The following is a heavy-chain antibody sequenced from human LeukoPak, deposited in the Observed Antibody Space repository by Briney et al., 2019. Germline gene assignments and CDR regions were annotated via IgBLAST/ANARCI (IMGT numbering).Heavy chain of an antibody. D-gene: IGHD3-16*02. CDR3: ARGDYVWGSYRFWFDY. CDR1: GGSISSSSYY. J-gene: IGHJ4*02. Sequence: SETLSLTCTVSGGSISSSSYYWGWIRQPPGKGLEWIGSIYYSGSTYYNPSLKSRVTISVDTSKNQFSLKLSSVTAADTAVYYCARGDYVWGSYRFWFDYWGQGTLVTVSS. CDR2: IYYSGST. V-gene: IGHV4-39*07.